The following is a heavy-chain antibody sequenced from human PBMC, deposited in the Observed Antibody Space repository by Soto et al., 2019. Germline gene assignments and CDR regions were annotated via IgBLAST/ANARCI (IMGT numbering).Heavy chain of an antibody. CDR1: GFTFSSYG. V-gene: IGHV3-33*01. D-gene: IGHD3-22*01. J-gene: IGHJ4*02. Sequence: GGSLRLSCAASGFTFSSYGMHWVRQAPGKGLEWVAVIWYDGSNKYYADSVKGRFTISRDNSKNTLFLQMNSLRAEDTAVFYCARLRDRSYGEYWGQGTLVTVSS. CDR3: ARLRDRSYGEY. CDR2: IWYDGSNK.